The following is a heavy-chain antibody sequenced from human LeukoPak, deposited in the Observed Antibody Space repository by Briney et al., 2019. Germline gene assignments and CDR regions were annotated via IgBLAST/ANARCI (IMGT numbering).Heavy chain of an antibody. CDR3: ARDLPFEGVLEWLLEY. D-gene: IGHD3-3*01. J-gene: IGHJ1*01. CDR2: ISNFDAKT. V-gene: IGHV1-18*04. Sequence: ASVKVSFKASGYTFTIFGITWVRQAPGQGLEWIGWISNFDAKTNYAQKFDGRVTMTTDSSTSTAYLELIRLKPDDTAVYYCARDLPFEGVLEWLLEYWGQGTLVTVSS. CDR1: GYTFTIFG.